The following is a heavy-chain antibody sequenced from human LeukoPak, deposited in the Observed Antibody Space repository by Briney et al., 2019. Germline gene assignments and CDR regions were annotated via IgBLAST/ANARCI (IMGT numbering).Heavy chain of an antibody. D-gene: IGHD3-22*01. CDR3: AAEDYYDSSGYYYYGMDV. CDR2: IYSGGST. Sequence: PGGSLRLSCAASGFTVSSNYMRWVRQAPGKGLEWVSVIYSGGSTYYADSVKGRFTISRDNSKNTLYLQMNSLRAEDTAVYYCAAEDYYDSSGYYYYGMDVWGQGTTVTVSS. V-gene: IGHV3-53*01. CDR1: GFTVSSNY. J-gene: IGHJ6*02.